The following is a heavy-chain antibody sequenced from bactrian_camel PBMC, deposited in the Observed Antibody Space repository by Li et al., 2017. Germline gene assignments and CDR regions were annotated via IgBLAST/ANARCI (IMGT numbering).Heavy chain of an antibody. Sequence: QLVESGGGLVQPGGSLRLSCAASGFTFSSYYMSWVRQAPGKGLEWVSSIYTGGGSTYYADSVKGRFTISKDNSNKNTLYLQMNSLKPEGTAVYYCAASRWVVAGFWADFGYWGQGTQVTV. CDR3: AASRWVVAGFWADFGY. V-gene: IGHV3S28*01. D-gene: IGHD6*01. CDR2: IYTGGGST. CDR1: GFTFSSYY. J-gene: IGHJ6*01.